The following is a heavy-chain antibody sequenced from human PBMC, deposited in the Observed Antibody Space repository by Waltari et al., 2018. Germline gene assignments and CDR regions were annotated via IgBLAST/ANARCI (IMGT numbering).Heavy chain of an antibody. CDR2: ISSSSSTI. CDR3: ARTTAAGGFDY. J-gene: IGHJ4*02. V-gene: IGHV3-48*01. D-gene: IGHD4-17*01. CDR1: GFTFSGYS. Sequence: EVQLVESGGGWVQPGGSLRLSCAASGFTFSGYSMNWVRQAPGKGLEWVSYISSSSSTIYYAESVKGRFTISRDNAKNSLYLQMNSLRAEDTAVYYCARTTAAGGFDYWGQGTLVTVSS.